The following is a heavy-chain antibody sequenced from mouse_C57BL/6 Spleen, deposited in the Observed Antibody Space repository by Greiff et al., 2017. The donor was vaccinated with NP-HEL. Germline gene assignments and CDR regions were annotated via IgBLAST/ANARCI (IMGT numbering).Heavy chain of an antibody. CDR3: ARRGYGSSYPFDY. CDR2: IYPGDGDT. D-gene: IGHD1-1*01. V-gene: IGHV1-82*01. J-gene: IGHJ2*01. Sequence: VQLVESGPELVKPGASVKISCKASGYAFSSSWMNWVKQRPGKGLEWIGRIYPGDGDTNYNGKFKGKATLTADKSSSTAYMQLSSLTSEDSAVYFCARRGYGSSYPFDYWGQGTTLTVSS. CDR1: GYAFSSSW.